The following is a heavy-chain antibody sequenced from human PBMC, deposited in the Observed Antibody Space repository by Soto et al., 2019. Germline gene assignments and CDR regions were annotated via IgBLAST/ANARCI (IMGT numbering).Heavy chain of an antibody. CDR2: ISAYNGNT. D-gene: IGHD6-19*01. J-gene: IGHJ4*02. V-gene: IGHV1-18*01. Sequence: ASVKVSCMASGYTFTSYGISWVRQAPGQGLEWMGWISAYNGNTNYAQKLQGRVTMTTDTSTSTAYMELRSLRSDDTAVYYCARDLYSSGWYPVWFDYWGQGTLVTVSS. CDR3: ARDLYSSGWYPVWFDY. CDR1: GYTFTSYG.